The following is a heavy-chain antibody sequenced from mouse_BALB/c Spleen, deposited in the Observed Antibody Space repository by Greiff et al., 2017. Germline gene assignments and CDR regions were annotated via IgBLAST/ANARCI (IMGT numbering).Heavy chain of an antibody. J-gene: IGHJ4*01. CDR3: ARKGHMLLRPYYAMDY. CDR2: VNPNNGGT. D-gene: IGHD1-2*01. Sequence: EVQLQQSGPELVKPGASVKISCKASGYTFTDYYMNWVKQSHGKSLEWIGLVNPNNGGTSYNQKFKGKATLTVDKSSSTAYMELRSLTSEDSAVYYCARKGHMLLRPYYAMDYWGQGTSVTVSS. CDR1: GYTFTDYY. V-gene: IGHV1-26*01.